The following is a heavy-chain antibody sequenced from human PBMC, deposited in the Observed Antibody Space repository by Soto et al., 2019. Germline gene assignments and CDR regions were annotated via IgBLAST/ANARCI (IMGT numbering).Heavy chain of an antibody. CDR1: GGSISSGGYS. CDR2: IYHSGST. Sequence: LSLTCAVSGGSISSGGYSWSWIRQPPGKGLEWIGYIYHSGSTYYNPSLKSRVTISVDRSKNQFSLKLSSVTAADTAVYYCARGSAAISYNWFDPWGQGTLVTVSS. CDR3: ARGSAAISYNWFDP. D-gene: IGHD2-2*01. V-gene: IGHV4-30-2*01. J-gene: IGHJ5*02.